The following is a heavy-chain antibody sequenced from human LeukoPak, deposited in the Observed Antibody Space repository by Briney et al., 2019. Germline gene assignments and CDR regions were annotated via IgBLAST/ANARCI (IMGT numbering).Heavy chain of an antibody. J-gene: IGHJ4*02. Sequence: ASVKVSCKASGYTFTSHGIIWVRQAPGQGLEWMGWIRPSTGDTDYALNLQGRVTLSTDTSTSTAYMELRSLRSDDTAVYYCARVRDYLFDYWGQGTLATVSS. V-gene: IGHV1-18*01. CDR1: GYTFTSHG. D-gene: IGHD2/OR15-2a*01. CDR2: IRPSTGDT. CDR3: ARVRDYLFDY.